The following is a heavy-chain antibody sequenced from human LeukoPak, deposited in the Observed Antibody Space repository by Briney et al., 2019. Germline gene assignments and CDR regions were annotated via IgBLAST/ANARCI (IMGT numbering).Heavy chain of an antibody. V-gene: IGHV5-51*01. D-gene: IGHD6-13*01. J-gene: IGHJ4*02. Sequence: GESLQISCKGSGYRFTSYWIGWVRPMPGKGLEWMGIINPGDFDTRYSPSFQGQVTISADKSISTAYLQWSSLKASDTAMYHCARQYTSNSPFDYWGQGTLVTVSS. CDR3: ARQYTSNSPFDY. CDR1: GYRFTSYW. CDR2: INPGDFDT.